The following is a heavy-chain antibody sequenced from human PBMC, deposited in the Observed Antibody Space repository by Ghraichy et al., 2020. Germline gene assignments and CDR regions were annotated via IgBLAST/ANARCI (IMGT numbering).Heavy chain of an antibody. Sequence: SETLSLTCSVSGGSFSSSNYYWGWIRQPPGKGLEWIASIYYSGTTYYNPSLKSRVTISVDTSKNQFSLELTSVTAADTAIYYCADGAKQYFDYWGQGTLVTVSS. D-gene: IGHD1-26*01. V-gene: IGHV4-39*01. CDR2: IYYSGTT. J-gene: IGHJ4*02. CDR3: ADGAKQYFDY. CDR1: GGSFSSSNYY.